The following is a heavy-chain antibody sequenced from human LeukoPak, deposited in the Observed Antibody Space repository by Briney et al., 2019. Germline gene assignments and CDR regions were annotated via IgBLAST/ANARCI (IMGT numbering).Heavy chain of an antibody. D-gene: IGHD3-3*01. V-gene: IGHV1-18*01. J-gene: IGHJ4*02. Sequence: ASVKVSCKASGYTFTSYGISWVRQAPGQGLECMGWISAYNGNTTYAQKFQGRLTMTTDTSTSTAYMEPRSLRSDDTAVYYCARSPPRVRFLEWSLLHSTYYFDYWGQGTLVTVSS. CDR1: GYTFTSYG. CDR2: ISAYNGNT. CDR3: ARSPPRVRFLEWSLLHSTYYFDY.